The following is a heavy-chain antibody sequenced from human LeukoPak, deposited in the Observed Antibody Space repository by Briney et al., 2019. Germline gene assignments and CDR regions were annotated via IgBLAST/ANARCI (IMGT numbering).Heavy chain of an antibody. CDR3: ARVGQQLVRVYYFDY. CDR2: IIPIFGTA. D-gene: IGHD6-13*01. Sequence: SVKVSCTASGGTFSSYAISWVRQAPGQGLEWMGGIIPIFGTANYAQKFQGRVTITADESTSTAYMELSSLRSEDTAVYYCARVGQQLVRVYYFDYWGQGTLVTVSS. V-gene: IGHV1-69*13. J-gene: IGHJ4*02. CDR1: GGTFSSYA.